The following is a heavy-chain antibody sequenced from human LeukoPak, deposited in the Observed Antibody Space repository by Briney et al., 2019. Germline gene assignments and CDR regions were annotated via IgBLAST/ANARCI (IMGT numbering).Heavy chain of an antibody. CDR2: IYHSGST. Sequence: SGTLSLTCAVSGYSISSGYYWGWIRQPPGKGLEWIGSIYHSGSTYYNPSLKSRVTISVDTSKNQFSLKLSSVTAADTAVYYCASTYCSGGSCYSAKSFDYWGQGTLVTVSS. CDR1: GYSISSGYY. D-gene: IGHD2-15*01. J-gene: IGHJ4*02. CDR3: ASTYCSGGSCYSAKSFDY. V-gene: IGHV4-38-2*01.